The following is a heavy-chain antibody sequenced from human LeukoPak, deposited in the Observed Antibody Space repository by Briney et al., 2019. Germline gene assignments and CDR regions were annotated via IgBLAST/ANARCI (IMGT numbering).Heavy chain of an antibody. CDR2: INHSGST. V-gene: IGHV4-4*02. CDR3: ARGGEYYYGSGSPFYYYYYGMDV. J-gene: IGHJ6*02. D-gene: IGHD3-10*01. Sequence: SETLSLTCAVSGASIISINWWSWVRQPPGKGLEWIGEINHSGSTNYNPSLKSRVTISVDTSKNQFFLKLSSVTAADTAVYYCARGGEYYYGSGSPFYYYYYGMDVWGQGTTVTVSS. CDR1: GASIISINW.